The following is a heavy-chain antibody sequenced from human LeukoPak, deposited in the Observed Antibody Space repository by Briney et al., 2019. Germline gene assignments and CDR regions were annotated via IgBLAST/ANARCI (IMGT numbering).Heavy chain of an antibody. CDR1: GITFSNYG. V-gene: IGHV3-30*03. Sequence: GRSLRLSCAASGITFSNYGMHWARQAPGKGLEWVAVISDDGANLHYADSVKGRFTISRDNSKNTLILNMNSLRAEDTAVYYCARDRVHSSGSLDYWGQGTLVTVSS. CDR3: ARDRVHSSGSLDY. CDR2: ISDDGANL. D-gene: IGHD6-19*01. J-gene: IGHJ4*02.